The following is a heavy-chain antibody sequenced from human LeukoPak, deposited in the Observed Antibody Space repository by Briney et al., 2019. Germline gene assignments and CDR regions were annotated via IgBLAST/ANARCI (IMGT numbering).Heavy chain of an antibody. D-gene: IGHD3-16*01. CDR3: ARDWGARNYGWHFDL. V-gene: IGHV3-30*01. J-gene: IGHJ2*01. CDR2: ISYGGNNK. Sequence: GGSLRLSCVASGFTFSNYAMHWVRLAPGKGLQWMAVISYGGNNKYYADSVKGRFTISRDNSKNTLYLQMNSLRAEDTAVFYCARDWGARNYGWHFDLWGRGTLVTVSS. CDR1: GFTFSNYA.